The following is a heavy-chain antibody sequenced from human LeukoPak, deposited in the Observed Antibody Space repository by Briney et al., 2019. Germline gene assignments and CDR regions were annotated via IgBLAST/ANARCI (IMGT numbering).Heavy chain of an antibody. CDR2: ISYDGSNK. Sequence: HPGGSLRLSCAASGFTFSSYAMHWVRQAPGKGLEWVAVISYDGSNKYYADSVKGRFTISRDNSKNTLYLQMNSLRAEDTAVYYCARDASSIAARLTFYYSDYWGQGTLVTVSS. CDR3: ARDASSIAARLTFYYSDY. J-gene: IGHJ4*02. V-gene: IGHV3-30-3*01. D-gene: IGHD6-6*01. CDR1: GFTFSSYA.